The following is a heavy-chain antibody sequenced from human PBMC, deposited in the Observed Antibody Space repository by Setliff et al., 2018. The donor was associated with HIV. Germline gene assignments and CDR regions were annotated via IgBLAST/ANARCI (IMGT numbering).Heavy chain of an antibody. J-gene: IGHJ3*02. CDR2: ISTYDGNT. CDR1: GYTFTSYG. V-gene: IGHV1-18*01. CDR3: ARDEGGGCGGDCYNHDGFDI. D-gene: IGHD2-21*02. Sequence: GASVKVSCKASGYTFTSYGINWVRQAPGQGLEWMGWISTYDGNTVYAQNLQGRITMTTDTSTSTVYMELRSLRSDDTAVYYCARDEGGGCGGDCYNHDGFDIWGQGTKVTVSS.